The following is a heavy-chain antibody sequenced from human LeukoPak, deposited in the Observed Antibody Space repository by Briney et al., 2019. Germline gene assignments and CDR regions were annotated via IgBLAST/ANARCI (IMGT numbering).Heavy chain of an antibody. Sequence: GGSLRLSWPPSGFTFGSYWMHWVRHAPGKGRVWVSRINSDGSSTSYADSVKGRFTISRDNAKNTLYLQMNSLRAEDTAVYYCAREAGYNNWFDPWGQGTLVTVSS. CDR2: INSDGSST. J-gene: IGHJ5*02. D-gene: IGHD3-9*01. V-gene: IGHV3-74*01. CDR3: AREAGYNNWFDP. CDR1: GFTFGSYW.